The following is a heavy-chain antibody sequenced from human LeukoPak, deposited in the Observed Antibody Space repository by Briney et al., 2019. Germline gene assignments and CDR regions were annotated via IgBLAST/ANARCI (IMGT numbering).Heavy chain of an antibody. J-gene: IGHJ4*02. Sequence: PGGSLRLSCAASGFTFSSYSMNWVRQAPGKGLEWVSSISSSSRYIYYADSVKGRFTISRDNAKNSLYLQMNSLRAEDTAVYYCARGQASDFDYWGQGTLVTVSS. CDR1: GFTFSSYS. CDR2: ISSSSRYI. CDR3: ARGQASDFDY. V-gene: IGHV3-21*01.